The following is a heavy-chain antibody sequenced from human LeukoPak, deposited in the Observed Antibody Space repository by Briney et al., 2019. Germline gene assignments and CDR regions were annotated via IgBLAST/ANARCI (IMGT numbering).Heavy chain of an antibody. J-gene: IGHJ6*03. D-gene: IGHD4-17*01. CDR2: ISSSGSTI. CDR1: GFTFSSYE. Sequence: GGSLRLSCAASGFTFSSYEMNWVRQAPGKGLVWVSYISSSGSTIYYADSVKGRFTISRDNAKNSLYLQMNGLRAEDTAVYYCASAGHYGDYYYYYMDVWGKGTTVAVSS. V-gene: IGHV3-48*03. CDR3: ASAGHYGDYYYYYMDV.